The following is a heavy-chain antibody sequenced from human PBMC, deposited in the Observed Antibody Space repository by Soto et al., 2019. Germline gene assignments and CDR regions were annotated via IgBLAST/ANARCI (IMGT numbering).Heavy chain of an antibody. CDR3: AKGGGSYSYYYYGMDV. CDR1: GFTFSSYG. V-gene: IGHV3-30*18. J-gene: IGHJ6*02. CDR2: ISYDGSNK. Sequence: QVQLVESGGGVVQPGRSLRLSCAASGFTFSSYGMHWVRQAPGKGLEWVAVISYDGSNKYYADSVKGRFTISRDNSKNTLYLQMNSLRAEDTAVYYCAKGGGSYSYYYYGMDVWGQGTTVTVSS. D-gene: IGHD1-26*01.